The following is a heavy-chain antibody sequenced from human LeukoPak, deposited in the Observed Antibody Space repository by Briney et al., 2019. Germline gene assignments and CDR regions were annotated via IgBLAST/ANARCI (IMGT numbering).Heavy chain of an antibody. CDR1: GYTFTGYY. V-gene: IGHV1-2*02. CDR2: INPNSGGT. D-gene: IGHD3-10*01. CDR3: AREKVVLDTPQLLWFGEPNYYYYYGMDV. Sequence: GASVKVSCKASGYTFTGYYMHWVRQAPGQGLEWMGWINPNSGGTNYAQKFQGRVTMTRDTSISTAYMELSRLRSDDTAVYYCAREKVVLDTPQLLWFGEPNYYYYYGMDVWGQGTTVTVSS. J-gene: IGHJ6*02.